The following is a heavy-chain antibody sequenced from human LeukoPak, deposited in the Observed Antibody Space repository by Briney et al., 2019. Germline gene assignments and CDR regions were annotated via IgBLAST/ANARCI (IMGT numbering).Heavy chain of an antibody. CDR3: ARAVDGSDAFDI. J-gene: IGHJ3*02. Sequence: PSETLSLTCTVSGGSISSGGYYWSWIRQHPGKGLEWIGNIYYSGSTYYNPSLKSRVTISVHTSKNQFSLKLSSVTAADTAVYYCARAVDGSDAFDIWGQGTMVTVSS. CDR2: IYYSGST. V-gene: IGHV4-31*03. D-gene: IGHD6-19*01. CDR1: GGSISSGGYY.